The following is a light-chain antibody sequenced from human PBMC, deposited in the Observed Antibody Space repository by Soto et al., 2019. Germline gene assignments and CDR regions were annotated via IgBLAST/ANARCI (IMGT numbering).Light chain of an antibody. CDR1: QSISSY. J-gene: IGKJ2*02. V-gene: IGKV1-39*01. CDR2: AAS. Sequence: IQMTQSPSSLSASVGDRVTITCRASQSISSYLNWYQQKPGRAPNLLIYAASSLQSGVPSRFSGSGSGTDFTLTISSLQPEDFATYYCQQSYGTPRTFGQGTKLEIK. CDR3: QQSYGTPRT.